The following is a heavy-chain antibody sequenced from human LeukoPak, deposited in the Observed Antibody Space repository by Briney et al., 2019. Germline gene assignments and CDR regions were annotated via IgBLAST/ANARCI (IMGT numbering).Heavy chain of an antibody. D-gene: IGHD1-26*01. CDR2: IYHSGST. CDR3: ARDLLTARGYYFDY. J-gene: IGHJ4*02. V-gene: IGHV4-30-4*01. Sequence: SETLSLTCTVSGGSISSGDYYWSWIRQPPGKGLEWIGYIYHSGSTYYNPSPKSRVTISVDTSKNQFSLKLSSVTAADTAVYYCARDLLTARGYYFDYWGQGTLVTVSS. CDR1: GGSISSGDYY.